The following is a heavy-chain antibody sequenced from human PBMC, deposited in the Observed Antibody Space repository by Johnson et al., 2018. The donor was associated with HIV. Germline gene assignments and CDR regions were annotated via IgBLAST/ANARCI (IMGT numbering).Heavy chain of an antibody. CDR3: ASDHSSSWTRGDAFDI. J-gene: IGHJ3*02. CDR1: GFTFSSYA. CDR2: ISYDGSNK. V-gene: IGHV3-30*04. Sequence: QVQLVESGGGVVQPGRSLRLSCAASGFTFSSYAMHWVRQAPGKGLEWVAVISYDGSNKYYADSVKGRFTISRDNSKNTLYLKMNSLRAEDTAVYYCASDHSSSWTRGDAFDIWGQGTMVTVSS. D-gene: IGHD6-13*01.